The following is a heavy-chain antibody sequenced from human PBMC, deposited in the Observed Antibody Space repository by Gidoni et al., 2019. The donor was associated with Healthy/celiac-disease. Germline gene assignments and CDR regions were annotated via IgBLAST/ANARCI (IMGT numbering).Heavy chain of an antibody. CDR3: TTVNADYYDSSAPG. Sequence: EVQLVESGGGLVKPGGSLRLSCAASGFPFSNAWRICVRQAPGTGLERGGRNKRKTDGVTTEYAAPVKGRLTISRDDSKNTRYLQMNSLKTEDTAVDYWTTVNADYYDSSAPGWGQGTLVTVSS. V-gene: IGHV3-15*01. CDR1: GFPFSNAW. D-gene: IGHD3-22*01. CDR2: NKRKTDGVTT. J-gene: IGHJ4*02.